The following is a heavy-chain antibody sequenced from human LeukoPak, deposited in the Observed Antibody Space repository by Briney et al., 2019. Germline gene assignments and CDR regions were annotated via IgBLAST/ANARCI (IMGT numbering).Heavy chain of an antibody. CDR1: GFTFSSYA. V-gene: IGHV3-23*01. Sequence: GGSLRLSCAASGFTFSSYAMSWVRQAPGKGLEWVSTISGGGGRTLYADSVKGRFTISRDNSKNTVEVQLNSLRAEDTAVYYCAKFRGSERTVIDCWGQGTLVTVSS. CDR2: ISGGGGRT. J-gene: IGHJ4*02. CDR3: AKFRGSERTVIDC. D-gene: IGHD1-1*01.